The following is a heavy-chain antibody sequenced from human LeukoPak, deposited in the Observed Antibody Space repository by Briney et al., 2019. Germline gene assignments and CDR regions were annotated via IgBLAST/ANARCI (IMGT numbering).Heavy chain of an antibody. Sequence: SETLSLTCAVSGYSISNGYYWGWVRQPPGKGLEWIGSIYHSGSTYYNPSLKSRVTISVDTSKNQFSLKLSSVTAADTAVYYCARDSCSSTSCYYYYGMDVWGKGTTVTVSS. V-gene: IGHV4-38-2*02. CDR1: GYSISNGYY. CDR2: IYHSGST. CDR3: ARDSCSSTSCYYYYGMDV. D-gene: IGHD2-2*01. J-gene: IGHJ6*04.